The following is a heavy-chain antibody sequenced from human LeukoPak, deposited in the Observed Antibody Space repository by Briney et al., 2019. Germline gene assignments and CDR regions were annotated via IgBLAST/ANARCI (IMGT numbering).Heavy chain of an antibody. CDR2: INPNSGGT. Sequence: GASVKVSCKASGYTFTGYYMHWVRQAPGQGLEWMGWINPNSGGTNYAQKFQGRVTMTRDTSISTAYMELSRLRSDDTAVYYCARDNYYDSSALDAFDICGQGTMVTVSS. D-gene: IGHD3-22*01. CDR1: GYTFTGYY. V-gene: IGHV1-2*02. CDR3: ARDNYYDSSALDAFDI. J-gene: IGHJ3*02.